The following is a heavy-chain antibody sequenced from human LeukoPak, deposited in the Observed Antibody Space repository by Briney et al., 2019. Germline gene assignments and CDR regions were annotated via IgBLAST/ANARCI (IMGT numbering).Heavy chain of an antibody. V-gene: IGHV4-39*01. J-gene: IGHJ6*02. CDR1: GGSISSSSYY. CDR2: IYYSGST. D-gene: IGHD6-6*01. CDR3: ARQVAARPTYYYYYYGMDV. Sequence: SETLSLTCTVSGGSISSSSYYWGGVRQPPGKGLEWIGSIYYSGSTYYNPSLKSRVTISVDTSKNQFSLKLSSVTAADTAVYYCARQVAARPTYYYYYYGMDVWGQGTTVTVSS.